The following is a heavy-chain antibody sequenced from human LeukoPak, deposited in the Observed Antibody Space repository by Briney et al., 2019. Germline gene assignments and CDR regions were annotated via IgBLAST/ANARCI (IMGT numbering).Heavy chain of an antibody. V-gene: IGHV3-30-3*01. D-gene: IGHD4-23*01. CDR2: ISYDGSNK. J-gene: IGHJ4*02. CDR1: GFTFSSYA. Sequence: QSGGSLRLSCAASGFTFSSYAMHWVRQAPGKGLEWVAVISYDGSNKYYADSVKGRFTISRDNAKNSLYLQMNSLRAEDTAVYYCASGTVVTPPPYYFDYWGQGTLVTVSS. CDR3: ASGTVVTPPPYYFDY.